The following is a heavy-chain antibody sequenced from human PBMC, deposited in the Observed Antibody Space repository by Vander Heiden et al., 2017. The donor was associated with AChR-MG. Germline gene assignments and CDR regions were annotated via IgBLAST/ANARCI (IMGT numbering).Heavy chain of an antibody. V-gene: IGHV3-30-3*01. CDR2: ISYDGSNK. CDR3: ARDRGRVVPAAIYY. CDR1: GFTFSSYA. Sequence: QVQLVESGGGVVQPGRSLRLSCAASGFTFSSYAMHWVRQAPGKGLEWGAVISYDGSNKYYADSVKGRFTISRDNSKNTLYLQMNSLRAEDTAVYYCARDRGRVVPAAIYYWGQGTLVTVSS. J-gene: IGHJ4*02. D-gene: IGHD2-2*01.